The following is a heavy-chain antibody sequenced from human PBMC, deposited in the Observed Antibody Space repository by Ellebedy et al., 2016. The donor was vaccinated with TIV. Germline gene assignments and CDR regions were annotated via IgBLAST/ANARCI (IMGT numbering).Heavy chain of an antibody. Sequence: MPSETLSLTCNVSGGSLSRYYWSWIRQPPGKGLEWIEYIYYSGSTNYNPSLKSRVSISVDTFKSQFSLSLRSVTAADTAVYYWARGAYPFYWYGMDVWGQGTTVTVSS. CDR2: IYYSGST. CDR1: GGSLSRYY. V-gene: IGHV4-59*01. J-gene: IGHJ6*02. CDR3: ARGAYPFYWYGMDV.